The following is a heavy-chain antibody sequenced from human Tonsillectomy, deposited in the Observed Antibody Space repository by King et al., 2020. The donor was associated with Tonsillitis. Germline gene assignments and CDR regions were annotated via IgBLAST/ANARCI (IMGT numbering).Heavy chain of an antibody. CDR2: INIYNGNT. J-gene: IGHJ4*02. V-gene: IGHV1-18*04. D-gene: IGHD6-13*01. CDR1: GYTFTSHG. CDR3: ARETYSSTWYYFEY. Sequence: QLVQSGAEVKPPGASVKVSCKASGYTFTSHGISWIRQAPGQGPEWLGWINIYNGNTNYAQIFQGRVTLTTDIGTSTAYMELRSLRSDDTAVYFCARETYSSTWYYFEYWGQGTPVTVSS.